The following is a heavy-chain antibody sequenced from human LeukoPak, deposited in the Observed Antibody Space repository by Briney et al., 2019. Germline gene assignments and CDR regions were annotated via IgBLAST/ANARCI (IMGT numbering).Heavy chain of an antibody. J-gene: IGHJ6*03. CDR2: IWYDGSNK. V-gene: IGHV3-33*06. CDR1: GFTFSDYY. CDR3: AKALGDRYCSGGSCYSSYYYYYYYMDV. D-gene: IGHD2-15*01. Sequence: GGSLRLSCAASGFTFSDYYMSWIRQAPGKGLEWVAVIWYDGSNKYYADSVKGRFTISRDNSKNTLYLQMNSLRAEDTAVYYCAKALGDRYCSGGSCYSSYYYYYYYMDVWGKGTTVTVSS.